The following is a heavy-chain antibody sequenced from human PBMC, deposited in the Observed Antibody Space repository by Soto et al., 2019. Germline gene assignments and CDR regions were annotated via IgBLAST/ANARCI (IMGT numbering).Heavy chain of an antibody. CDR2: IKHSGSG. D-gene: IGHD6-19*01. V-gene: IGHV4-34*01. CDR3: ARGGSSDWQVALDI. CDR1: AGSFSHYY. Sequence: SETLSLTCAVYAGSFSHYYWNWIRQSPGKGLEWIGKIKHSGSGNYNPSLRSRVSISVDMSKNQFSLRLTSVTAADTAVYYCARGGSSDWQVALDIWGQGTMVTVSS. J-gene: IGHJ3*02.